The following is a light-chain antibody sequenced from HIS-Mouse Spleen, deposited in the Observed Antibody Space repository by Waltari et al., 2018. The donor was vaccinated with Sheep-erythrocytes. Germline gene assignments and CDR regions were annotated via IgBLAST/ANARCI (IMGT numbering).Light chain of an antibody. Sequence: QSALTQPRSVSGSPGQSVTITCTGTSSYVGVYNYVSWYQQHPGKAPNLMIYDVSKRPSGVPDRFSGSKSGNTASLTISGLQAEDEADYYCCSYAGSYNHVFATGTKVTVL. V-gene: IGLV2-11*01. CDR3: CSYAGSYNHV. J-gene: IGLJ1*01. CDR2: DVS. CDR1: SSYVGVYNY.